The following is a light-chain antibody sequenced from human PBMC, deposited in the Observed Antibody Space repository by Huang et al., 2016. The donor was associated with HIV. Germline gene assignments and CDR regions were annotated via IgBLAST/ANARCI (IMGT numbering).Light chain of an antibody. V-gene: IGKV1-33*01. Sequence: DIQMTQSPSSLSASVGDRVTITCQASQDISDYLNWYQQKPGKAPKLLSYDASNLETGVPSRFGGSGSGTDFVFTISSLQPEDIATYYCQQYSDLRAFGPGTKVDIQ. CDR3: QQYSDLRA. CDR1: QDISDY. CDR2: DAS. J-gene: IGKJ3*01.